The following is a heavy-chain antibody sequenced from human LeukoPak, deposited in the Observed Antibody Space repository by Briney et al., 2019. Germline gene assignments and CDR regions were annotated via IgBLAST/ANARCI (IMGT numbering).Heavy chain of an antibody. V-gene: IGHV3-30-3*01. CDR1: GFTFSSNA. Sequence: PGGSLRLSCAASGFTFSSNAMTWVRQAPGKGLEWVAVISYDGSNKYYADSVKGRFTISRDNSKNTLYLQMNSLRAEDTAVYYCARARGAAYRNWFDPWGQGTLVTVSS. CDR2: ISYDGSNK. J-gene: IGHJ5*02. D-gene: IGHD1-26*01. CDR3: ARARGAAYRNWFDP.